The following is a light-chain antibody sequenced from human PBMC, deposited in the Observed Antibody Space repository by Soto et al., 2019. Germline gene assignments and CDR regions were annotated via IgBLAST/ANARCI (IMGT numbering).Light chain of an antibody. CDR2: EVS. V-gene: IGLV2-8*01. CDR1: SSDVGDYNY. Sequence: SVLTQPPSASGTPGQSVTIPCTGTSSDVGDYNYVSWYQQHPGKAPKLMIYEVSRRPSGVPNRFSGSKSGNTASLTVSGLQAADEADYYCSSYTTSSTRVFGTGTKVTVL. CDR3: SSYTTSSTRV. J-gene: IGLJ1*01.